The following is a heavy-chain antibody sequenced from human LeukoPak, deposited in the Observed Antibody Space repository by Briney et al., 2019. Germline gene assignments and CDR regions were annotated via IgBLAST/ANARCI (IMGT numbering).Heavy chain of an antibody. CDR1: GFTFSGYA. Sequence: GGSLRLSCAASGFTFSGYAMSWVRQAPGKGLEWVSGISGSGGSTYYADSVKGRFTISRDNSKNTLYLQMNSLRAEDTAVYYCAKPLWFGESNFDYWGQGTLVTVSS. CDR3: AKPLWFGESNFDY. D-gene: IGHD3-10*01. CDR2: ISGSGGST. V-gene: IGHV3-23*01. J-gene: IGHJ4*02.